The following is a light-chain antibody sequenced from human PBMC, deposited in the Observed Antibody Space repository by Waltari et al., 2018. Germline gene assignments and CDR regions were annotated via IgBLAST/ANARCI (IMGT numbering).Light chain of an antibody. CDR2: EVT. Sequence: QSALTQPASVSGSPGQSITISCPGTSSDIGAYNYASWYQQHPGKAPKLLISEVTNRPSGVPDRFSGSKSGNTASLRISGLQAEDEADYYCSSYRSRNTPVLFGGGTTLTVV. J-gene: IGLJ3*02. CDR3: SSYRSRNTPVL. CDR1: SSDIGAYNY. V-gene: IGLV2-14*01.